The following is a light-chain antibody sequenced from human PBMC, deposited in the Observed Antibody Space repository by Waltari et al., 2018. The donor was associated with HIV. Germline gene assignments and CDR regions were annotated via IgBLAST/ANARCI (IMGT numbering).Light chain of an antibody. CDR2: GAF. CDR3: QQSSITPLT. V-gene: IGKV1-39*01. CDR1: ENIERY. Sequence: IQMTQSPSCRSASVGDRVSMSCRASENIERYLNWYQQRPGKAPKLLIYGAFTLQTGVPSRFSASGSGTDFTLTIRNLQPEDVALYFCQQSSITPLTFGGGTRVDIK. J-gene: IGKJ4*01.